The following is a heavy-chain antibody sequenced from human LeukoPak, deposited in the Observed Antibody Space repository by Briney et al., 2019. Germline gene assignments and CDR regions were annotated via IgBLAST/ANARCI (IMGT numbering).Heavy chain of an antibody. J-gene: IGHJ4*02. V-gene: IGHV3-23*01. Sequence: GGSLRLSCAASGFTLSSYAMSWARQTPGKGLEWVSTFSGSGGNTYYADSVKGRFTISRDNSKNTLYLQMNSLRAEDTAVYYCAKSTSGYDSSGYTYYFDYWGQGTLVTVSS. CDR2: FSGSGGNT. D-gene: IGHD3-22*01. CDR3: AKSTSGYDSSGYTYYFDY. CDR1: GFTLSSYA.